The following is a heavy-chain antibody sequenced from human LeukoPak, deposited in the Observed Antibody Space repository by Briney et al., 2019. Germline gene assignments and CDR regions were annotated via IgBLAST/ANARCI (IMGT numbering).Heavy chain of an antibody. V-gene: IGHV3-21*01. D-gene: IGHD6-13*01. CDR1: GFTFSSYS. J-gene: IGHJ3*02. Sequence: GGSLRLSCAASGFTFSSYSMNWVRQAPGKGLEWVSSISSSSSYIYYADSVKGRFTTSRDNAKDSLYLQMNSLRAEDTAVYYCASAGYSSSLGAFDIWGQGTMVTVSS. CDR2: ISSSSSYI. CDR3: ASAGYSSSLGAFDI.